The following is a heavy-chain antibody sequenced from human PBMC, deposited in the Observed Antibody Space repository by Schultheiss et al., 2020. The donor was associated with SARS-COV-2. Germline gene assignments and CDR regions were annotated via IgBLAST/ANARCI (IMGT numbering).Heavy chain of an antibody. Sequence: SETLSLTCAVSGGSISSSNWWSWVRQPPGKGLEWIGSIYYSGSTYYNPSLKSRVTISVDTSKNQFSLKLSSVTAADTAVYYCARAPDYYYDSSGTGIDYWGQGTLVTVSS. CDR3: ARAPDYYYDSSGTGIDY. D-gene: IGHD3-22*01. CDR1: GGSISSSNW. J-gene: IGHJ4*02. V-gene: IGHV4-4*02. CDR2: IYYSGST.